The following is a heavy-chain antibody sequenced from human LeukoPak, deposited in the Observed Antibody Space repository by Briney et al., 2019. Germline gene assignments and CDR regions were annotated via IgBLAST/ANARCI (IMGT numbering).Heavy chain of an antibody. D-gene: IGHD3-16*01. CDR2: VNHSGRT. J-gene: IGHJ4*02. CDR1: GGSFSDYW. V-gene: IGHV4-34*01. CDR3: AREGDRLFDY. Sequence: SETLSLTCAVYGGSFSDYWWTWIRQSPGKGLEWIGEVNHSGRTNYNPSLKSRVTISVDTSKNQFSLKLSSVTAADTAVYYCAREGDRLFDYWGQGTLVTVSS.